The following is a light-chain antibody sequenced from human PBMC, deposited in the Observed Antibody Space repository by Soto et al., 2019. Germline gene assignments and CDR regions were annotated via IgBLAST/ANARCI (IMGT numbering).Light chain of an antibody. V-gene: IGKV3-20*01. CDR3: QQYSSSSYT. Sequence: EIVLTQSPATLSLSPGERATLSCRASQSISSSYLAWYQQKPGQAPRLLIYAASSSATGIPDRFSGSGSGTDFTLTISRLEPEDFAVYYCQQYSSSSYTFGQGTQVEIK. CDR2: AAS. CDR1: QSISSSY. J-gene: IGKJ2*01.